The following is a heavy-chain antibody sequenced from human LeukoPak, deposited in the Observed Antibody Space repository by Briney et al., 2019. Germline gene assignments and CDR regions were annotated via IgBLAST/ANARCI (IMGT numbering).Heavy chain of an antibody. CDR3: AKAGYGSGSYSYNWFDP. J-gene: IGHJ5*02. V-gene: IGHV3-23*01. CDR2: ISGSGGST. Sequence: GGSLRLSCAASGFTFSSYAMSWVRQAPGKGLEWVSAISGSGGSTYYADSVKGRFTISRDNSKNTLYLQMNSLGAEDTAVYYCAKAGYGSGSYSYNWFDPWGQGTLVTVSS. CDR1: GFTFSSYA. D-gene: IGHD3-10*01.